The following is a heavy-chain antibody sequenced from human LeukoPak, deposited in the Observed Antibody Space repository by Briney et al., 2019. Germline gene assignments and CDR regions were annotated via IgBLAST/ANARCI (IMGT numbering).Heavy chain of an antibody. J-gene: IGHJ4*02. CDR3: ATLCSGGSCYGGTDY. V-gene: IGHV4-34*01. CDR2: TKHSGST. CDR1: GGSFSGYY. D-gene: IGHD2-15*01. Sequence: SETLSLTCAVYGGSFSGYYWSWIRQPPGKGLEWIGETKHSGSTNYNPSLKSRVTISVDTSKNQFSLKLSSVTAADTAVYYCATLCSGGSCYGGTDYWGQGTLVTVSS.